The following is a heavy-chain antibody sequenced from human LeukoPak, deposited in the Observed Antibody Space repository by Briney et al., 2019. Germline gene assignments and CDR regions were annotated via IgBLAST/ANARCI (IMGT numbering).Heavy chain of an antibody. V-gene: IGHV5-51*01. CDR3: VRRINDWFDP. J-gene: IGHJ5*02. CDR2: IFPGDSDT. CDR1: GYSFTTSW. Sequence: GASLQISCKGSGYSFTTSWIAWVRQMPGKGLELMGIIFPGDSDTRYSPSFQGQVTISADKSISTAYLQWSSLQASDTAFYYCVRRINDWFDPWGQGTLVTVSS.